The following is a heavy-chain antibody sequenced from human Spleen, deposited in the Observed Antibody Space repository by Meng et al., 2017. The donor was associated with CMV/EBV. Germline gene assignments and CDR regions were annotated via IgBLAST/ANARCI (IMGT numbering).Heavy chain of an antibody. V-gene: IGHV3-7*01. J-gene: IGHJ4*02. CDR2: IKRDGTEK. Sequence: GALRRCGVVSGLTCSSHWKNWDRKATGKGLEWVANIKRDGTEKNYVDSVKGRFTISRDNAQNSVFLQMDSLRVEDTAVYYCVRSFDRWGQGTLVTVSS. CDR3: VRSFDR. D-gene: IGHD3-9*01. CDR1: GLTCSSHW.